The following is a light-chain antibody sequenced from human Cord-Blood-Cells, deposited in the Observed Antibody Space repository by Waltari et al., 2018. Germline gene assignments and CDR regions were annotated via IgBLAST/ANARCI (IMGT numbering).Light chain of an antibody. CDR1: SSNIGSNY. CDR2: RNN. J-gene: IGLJ2*01. CDR3: AAWDDSLSAL. Sequence: TQPPSASGTPGQRVTISCSGSSSNIGSNYVYWYQQLPGTAPKLLIYRNNQRPSGVPDRFSGSKSGTSASLAISGLRSEDEADYYCAAWDDSLSALFGGGTKLTVL. V-gene: IGLV1-47*01.